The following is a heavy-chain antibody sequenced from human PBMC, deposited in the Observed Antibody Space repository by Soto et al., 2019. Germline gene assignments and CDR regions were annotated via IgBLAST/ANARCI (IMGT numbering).Heavy chain of an antibody. Sequence: LSLTCAVSGGSISSSNWWSWVRQPPGKGLEWIGEIYHSGSTNYNPSLKSRVTISVDKSKNQFSLKLSSVTAADTAVYYCAREGGVLMAYAIRYYYGMDVWGQGTTVTVSS. J-gene: IGHJ6*02. CDR1: GGSISSSNW. CDR2: IYHSGST. D-gene: IGHD2-8*01. V-gene: IGHV4-4*02. CDR3: AREGGVLMAYAIRYYYGMDV.